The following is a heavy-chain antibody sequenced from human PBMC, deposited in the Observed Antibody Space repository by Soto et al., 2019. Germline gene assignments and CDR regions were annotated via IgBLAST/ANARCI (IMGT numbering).Heavy chain of an antibody. D-gene: IGHD6-13*01. CDR3: ARTPTQSWQPYGMDV. CDR2: IYSTGST. CDR1: AVSSNYYY. J-gene: IGHJ6*02. V-gene: IGHV4-59*01. Sequence: LSLTCTVSAVSSNYYYWSWIRQPPGKSLEWIGYIYSTGSTDYNPSLKSRVSISLDTSKNQISLKLTSVTAADTAVYYCARTPTQSWQPYGMDVWCQGTTVAVSS.